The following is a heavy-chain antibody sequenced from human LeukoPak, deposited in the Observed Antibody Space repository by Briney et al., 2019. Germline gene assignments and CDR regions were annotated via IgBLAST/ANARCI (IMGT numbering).Heavy chain of an antibody. J-gene: IGHJ3*02. CDR1: GYTFTGYY. Sequence: ASVKVSCKASGYTFTGYYMHWVRQAPGQGLEWMGWINPNSGGTNYAQKFQGRVTMTRDTSISTAYMELSRLRSDDTAVYYCATKYGDYDDAFDIWGQGTMVTVSS. CDR3: ATKYGDYDDAFDI. D-gene: IGHD4-17*01. V-gene: IGHV1-2*02. CDR2: INPNSGGT.